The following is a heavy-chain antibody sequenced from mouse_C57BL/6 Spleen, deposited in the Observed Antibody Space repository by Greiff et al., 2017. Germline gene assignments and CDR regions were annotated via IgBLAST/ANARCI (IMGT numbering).Heavy chain of an antibody. CDR2: IDPSDSYT. D-gene: IGHD1-1*01. J-gene: IGHJ2*02. CDR3: ARSGLFLRSHYFDY. Sequence: VQLQQPGAELVKPGASVKLSCKASGYTFTSYWMQWVKQRPGQGLEWIGEIDPSDSYTNYNQKFKGKATLTVDKSSSTAYMQLSSLTSEDSAVYYCARSGLFLRSHYFDYWGQGTSLTVSS. V-gene: IGHV1-50*01. CDR1: GYTFTSYW.